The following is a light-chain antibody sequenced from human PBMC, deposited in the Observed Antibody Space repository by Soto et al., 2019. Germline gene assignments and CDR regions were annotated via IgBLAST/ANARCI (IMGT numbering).Light chain of an antibody. V-gene: IGKV1-5*03. J-gene: IGKJ1*01. CDR2: KAS. CDR1: QSMSSW. CDR3: QQYNRYWT. Sequence: DIQMTQSPSTLSPSVGDRVTITCRASQSMSSWLAWYQQKPGKAPKLLIYKASSLESGVPSRFNGSGSGTEFTLPISSLQPDDLATYYCQQYNRYWTFAPGTKVEIK.